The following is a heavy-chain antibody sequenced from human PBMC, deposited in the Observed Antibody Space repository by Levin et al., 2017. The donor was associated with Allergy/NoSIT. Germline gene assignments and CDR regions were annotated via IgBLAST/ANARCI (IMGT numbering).Heavy chain of an antibody. CDR2: IGTAGDT. CDR1: GFTFSSYD. CDR3: ARGGWTSVVASSYWYFDL. D-gene: IGHD3/OR15-3a*01. J-gene: IGHJ2*01. V-gene: IGHV3-13*01. Sequence: GGSLRLSCAASGFTFSSYDMHWVRQLTGKGLEWVSSIGTAGDTYYPGSVKGRFTISRENAKNSLYLQMNSLRAGDTAVYYCARGGWTSVVASSYWYFDLWGRGTLVTVSS.